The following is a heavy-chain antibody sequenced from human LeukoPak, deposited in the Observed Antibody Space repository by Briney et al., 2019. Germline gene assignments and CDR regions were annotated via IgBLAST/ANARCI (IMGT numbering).Heavy chain of an antibody. Sequence: SQTLSLTCAVCGGSISSGGYSWNWIRQPPGKGLEWIGYIYHSDSTYYNPSLKSRVTISVDRSKNQFSLKLSSVTAADTAVYYCARGDIVAASLLDYWGQGTLVTVSS. CDR3: ARGDIVAASLLDY. D-gene: IGHD6-13*01. J-gene: IGHJ4*02. CDR1: GGSISSGGYS. CDR2: IYHSDST. V-gene: IGHV4-30-2*01.